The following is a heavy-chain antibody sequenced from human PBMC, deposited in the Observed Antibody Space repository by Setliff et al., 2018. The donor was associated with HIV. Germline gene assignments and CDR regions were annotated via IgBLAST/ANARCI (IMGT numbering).Heavy chain of an antibody. V-gene: IGHV3-48*03. CDR2: ISSSSITI. CDR1: GFTFSNAW. J-gene: IGHJ4*02. CDR3: ASVSARYMAY. D-gene: IGHD5-18*01. Sequence: LRLSCAAAGFTFSNAWMNWVRQAPGKGLEWVSYISSSSITIYYEDSVKGRFTISRDNAKNSLYLQMNSLRAEDTGVYYCASVSARYMAYWGQGTLVTVSS.